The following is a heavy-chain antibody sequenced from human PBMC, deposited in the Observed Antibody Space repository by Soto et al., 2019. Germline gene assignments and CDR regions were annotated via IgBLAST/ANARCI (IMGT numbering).Heavy chain of an antibody. CDR2: IYYSGST. CDR1: GGSISSYY. V-gene: IGHV4-59*01. CDR3: ARGWGSYSYYMDV. J-gene: IGHJ6*03. D-gene: IGHD7-27*01. Sequence: SETLSLTCTVSGGSISSYYWSWIRQPPGKGLEWIGYIYYSGSTNYNPALKSRVTIPIDTSMNQFTLKLSSVNAADTAVYYCARGWGSYSYYMDVWGKGTTVTVSS.